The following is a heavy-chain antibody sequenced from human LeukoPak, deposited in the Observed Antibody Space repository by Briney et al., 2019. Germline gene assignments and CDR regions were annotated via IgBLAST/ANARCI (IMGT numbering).Heavy chain of an antibody. V-gene: IGHV4-59*01. D-gene: IGHD3-22*01. CDR1: GGSIASYY. J-gene: IGHJ3*02. Sequence: SDTLSLTCTGPGGSIASYYWSWIRQSPGKRLEWIASINCSGRTKLNPSLQSRVTISLDMSNNHFSLQLRSVTAADTAIYYCARLLDYDNSGDPDTFDIWGQGTMVTVFS. CDR2: INCSGRT. CDR3: ARLLDYDNSGDPDTFDI.